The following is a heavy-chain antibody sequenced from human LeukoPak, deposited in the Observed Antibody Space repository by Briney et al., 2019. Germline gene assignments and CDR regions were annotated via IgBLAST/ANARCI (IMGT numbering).Heavy chain of an antibody. J-gene: IGHJ5*02. CDR1: GDSISSYS. V-gene: IGHV4-59*08. CDR3: ARREFEGRKDGRRNWFAP. CDR2: IYSNGNA. D-gene: IGHD2-15*01. Sequence: SETLSLTCSVSGDSISSYSWNWIRQPPGKGLEWIGRIYSNGNANYNPSLNSRVTISVDTSKNQFSLKLTSVTAADTAVYYCARREFEGRKDGRRNWFAPWGQGTLVTVSS.